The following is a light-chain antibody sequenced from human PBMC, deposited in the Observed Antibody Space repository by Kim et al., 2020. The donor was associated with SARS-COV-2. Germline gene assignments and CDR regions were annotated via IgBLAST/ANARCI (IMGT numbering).Light chain of an antibody. CDR2: LNSDGSH. CDR1: RGHSSYA. CDR3: QTWGTGVRI. V-gene: IGLV4-69*01. Sequence: ASVKLTCTLSRGHSSYAIAWHQQQPEKGPRYLMKLNSDGSHSRGDGIPDRFSGSSSGAERYLTISNLQSEDEGDYYCQTWGTGVRIFGGGTQLTVL. J-gene: IGLJ2*01.